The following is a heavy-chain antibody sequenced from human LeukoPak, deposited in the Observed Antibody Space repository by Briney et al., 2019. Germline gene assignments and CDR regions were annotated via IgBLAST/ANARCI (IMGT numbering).Heavy chain of an antibody. CDR3: AKGRWSDRFDF. V-gene: IGHV3-23*01. J-gene: IGHJ4*02. Sequence: GGSLRLSCGASGFTFSDYAMTWVRQAPGKGLAWVSTITYGGERTYYADSVKGRFTISRDNSKDILYLQMNSLRGDDTGDYYCAKGRWSDRFDFWGQGTRVPVSS. CDR2: ITYGGERT. CDR1: GFTFSDYA. D-gene: IGHD3-3*01.